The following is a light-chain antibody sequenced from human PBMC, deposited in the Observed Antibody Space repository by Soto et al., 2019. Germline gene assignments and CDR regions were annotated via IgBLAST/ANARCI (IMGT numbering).Light chain of an antibody. CDR3: LQDYSYPRT. CDR2: ATS. Sequence: AIQMTQSPSSLSASVGDRVTITCRASQGIRNDLGWYQQKPGKAPRLLIFATSTLHSGVPSRFSGSGFGTDFTLTINSLQPEDVATYYCLQDYSYPRTFGPGTKVDLK. CDR1: QGIRND. V-gene: IGKV1-6*01. J-gene: IGKJ3*01.